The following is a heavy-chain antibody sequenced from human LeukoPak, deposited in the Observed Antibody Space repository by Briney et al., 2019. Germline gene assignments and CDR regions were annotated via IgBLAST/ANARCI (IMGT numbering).Heavy chain of an antibody. CDR1: GGSFSGYY. CDR2: INHSGST. Sequence: PSETLSLTCAVYGGSFSGYYWSWIRQPPGKGLEWIGEINHSGSTNYNPSLKSRVTISVDTSKNQFSLKLSSVTAADTAVYYRARGRSYFSNWFDPWGQGTLVTVSS. D-gene: IGHD1-26*01. CDR3: ARGRSYFSNWFDP. J-gene: IGHJ5*02. V-gene: IGHV4-34*01.